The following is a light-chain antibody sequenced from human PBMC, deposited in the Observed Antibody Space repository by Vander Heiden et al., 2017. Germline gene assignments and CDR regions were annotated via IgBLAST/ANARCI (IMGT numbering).Light chain of an antibody. CDR3: CSYRGSNTVV. Sequence: QSALTHTASVSGSPGQSIPISCTGTSSDVGNYNLVSWYQQHPGKTPKLMIYEVSRRPLSDSKRFSGYKSGNTASLTISGLQAEDEADYYCCSYRGSNTVVFGGGTKLSVL. J-gene: IGLJ2*01. CDR1: SSDVGNYNL. CDR2: EVS. V-gene: IGLV2-23*02.